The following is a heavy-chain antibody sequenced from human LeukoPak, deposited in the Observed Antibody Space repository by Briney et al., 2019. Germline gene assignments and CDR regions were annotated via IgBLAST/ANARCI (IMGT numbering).Heavy chain of an antibody. D-gene: IGHD2-2*01. CDR3: AKEDCSSTSCYLRAYFQH. CDR2: ISWRSSDI. V-gene: IGHV3-21*01. Sequence: GGSLRLSCVASGFTLSSYNMKWVRQAPGKRLEWVSSISWRSSDIEYADSVKGRFTISGDNSKNTLYLQMNSLRAEDTAVYYCAKEDCSSTSCYLRAYFQHWGQGTLVTVSS. CDR1: GFTLSSYN. J-gene: IGHJ1*01.